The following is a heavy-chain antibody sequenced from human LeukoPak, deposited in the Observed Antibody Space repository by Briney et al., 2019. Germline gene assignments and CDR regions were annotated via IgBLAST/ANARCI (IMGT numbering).Heavy chain of an antibody. CDR1: GYTFTSYY. D-gene: IGHD2-15*01. J-gene: IGHJ5*02. Sequence: ASVKVSCKASGYTFTSYYMHWVRQAPGQGLEWMGIINPSGGSTSYAQKFRGRVTMTRDMSTSTVYMELSSLRSEDTAVYYCARERCSGGSCYSNWFDPWGQGTLVTVSS. CDR2: INPSGGST. V-gene: IGHV1-46*01. CDR3: ARERCSGGSCYSNWFDP.